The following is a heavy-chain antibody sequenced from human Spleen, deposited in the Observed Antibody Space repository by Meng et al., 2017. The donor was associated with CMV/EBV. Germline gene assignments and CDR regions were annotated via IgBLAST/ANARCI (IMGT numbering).Heavy chain of an antibody. V-gene: IGHV1-8*03. D-gene: IGHD6-13*01. J-gene: IGHJ4*02. Sequence: SCKASRYTFTSYDINWVRQDTGQGLEWMGWMNPNSGNTGYAQKFQGRVTITRNTSISTAYMELSSLRSEDTAVYYCARDPQQLSGFDYWGQGTLVTVSS. CDR3: ARDPQQLSGFDY. CDR2: MNPNSGNT. CDR1: RYTFTSYD.